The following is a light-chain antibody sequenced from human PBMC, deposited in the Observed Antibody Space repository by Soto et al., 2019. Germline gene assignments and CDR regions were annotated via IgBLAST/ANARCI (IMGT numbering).Light chain of an antibody. Sequence: EIVLTQSPGTLSLSPGERATLSCRASQSVSSSYLAWYQQKSGQAPRHLFYGASSRATGIPDRFSGSGSGTDFPLTISRLEPEDLAVYYCQQYGRSPPYTFGQGTKLEIK. V-gene: IGKV3-20*01. CDR2: GAS. J-gene: IGKJ2*01. CDR1: QSVSSSY. CDR3: QQYGRSPPYT.